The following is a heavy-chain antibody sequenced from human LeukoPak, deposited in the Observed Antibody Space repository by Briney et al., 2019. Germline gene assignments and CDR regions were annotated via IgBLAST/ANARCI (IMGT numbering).Heavy chain of an antibody. CDR3: ARGTELLWFGELLSSHFDY. D-gene: IGHD3-10*01. CDR1: GGSISSYY. CDR2: IYYSGST. V-gene: IGHV4-59*01. J-gene: IGHJ4*02. Sequence: SETLSLTCTVSGGSISSYYWSWIRRPPGKGLEWIGYIYYSGSTNYNPSLKSRVTISVDTSKNQFSLKLSSVTAADTAVYYCARGTELLWFGELLSSHFDYWGQGTLVTVSS.